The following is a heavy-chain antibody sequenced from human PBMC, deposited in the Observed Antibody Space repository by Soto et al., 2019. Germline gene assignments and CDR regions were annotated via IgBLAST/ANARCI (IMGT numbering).Heavy chain of an antibody. CDR2: IYYSGST. CDR1: GGSISSYY. CDR3: ARRYGGTHDY. Sequence: QVQLQESGPGLVKPSETLSLTCTVSGGSISSYYWSWIRQPPGKGLEWIGYIYYSGSTNYNPSLKSRVTLSVDTSKNQFSLKLSSVTAADTAVYYCARRYGGTHDYWGQGTLVTVSS. V-gene: IGHV4-59*08. D-gene: IGHD4-17*01. J-gene: IGHJ4*02.